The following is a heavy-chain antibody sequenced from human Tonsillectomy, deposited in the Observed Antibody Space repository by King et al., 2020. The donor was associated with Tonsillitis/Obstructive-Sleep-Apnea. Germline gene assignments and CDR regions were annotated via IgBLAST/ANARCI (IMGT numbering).Heavy chain of an antibody. J-gene: IGHJ3*02. CDR1: GYTFTSYG. Sequence: VQLVESGAEVKKPGASVKVSCKASGYTFTSYGISWVRQAPGQGLEWMGWISAYNGNTNYAQQLQGRVTMTTDTSTSTAYMELRSLRSDDTAVYYCARGLKGYCSSTSCQNDAFDIWGQGTMVTVSS. V-gene: IGHV1-18*01. D-gene: IGHD2-2*01. CDR3: ARGLKGYCSSTSCQNDAFDI. CDR2: ISAYNGNT.